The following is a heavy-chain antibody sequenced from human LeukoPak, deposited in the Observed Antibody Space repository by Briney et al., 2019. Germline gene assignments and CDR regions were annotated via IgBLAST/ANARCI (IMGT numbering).Heavy chain of an antibody. J-gene: IGHJ4*02. CDR2: ISAYNGNT. CDR3: ARDFGAYYDILTGYYQCSFDY. V-gene: IGHV1-18*04. Sequence: ASVKVSCKASGYTFTSYGISWVRQAPGQGLEWMGWISAYNGNTNYAQKLQGRVTMTTDTSTSTAYMELRSLRSDDTAGYYCARDFGAYYDILTGYYQCSFDYWGQGTLVTVSS. D-gene: IGHD3-9*01. CDR1: GYTFTSYG.